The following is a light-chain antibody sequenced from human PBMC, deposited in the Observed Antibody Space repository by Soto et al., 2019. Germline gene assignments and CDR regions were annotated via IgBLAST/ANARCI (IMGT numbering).Light chain of an antibody. V-gene: IGKV3-20*01. CDR1: QSVRSNY. CDR3: QQYGSSPLT. CDR2: DAS. Sequence: EIVLTQSPDTLSLSPGERATLSCRASQSVRSNYLAWYQQKPGQAPRFLIYDASSRATGIPDRFSGSGSGTDFTLTISRLEPEAFAVYYCQQYGSSPLTFGGGTKVEIK. J-gene: IGKJ4*01.